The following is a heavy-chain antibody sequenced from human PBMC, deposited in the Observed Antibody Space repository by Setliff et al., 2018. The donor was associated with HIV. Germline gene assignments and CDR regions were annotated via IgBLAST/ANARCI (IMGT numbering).Heavy chain of an antibody. CDR3: ARSLTGGAATRAFDI. D-gene: IGHD2-15*01. CDR1: GYTFTSYD. CDR2: MNPNSGNT. V-gene: IGHV1-8*02. J-gene: IGHJ3*02. Sequence: ASVKVSCKASGYTFTSYDINWVRQGTGQGLEWMGWMNPNSGNTGYAQKFQGRVTMTRNASISTAYMELSSLRSEDTAVYYCARSLTGGAATRAFDIWGQGTMVTVSS.